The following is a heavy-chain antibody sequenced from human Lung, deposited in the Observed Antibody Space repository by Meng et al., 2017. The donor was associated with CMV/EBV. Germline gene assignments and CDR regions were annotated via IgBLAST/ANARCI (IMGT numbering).Heavy chain of an antibody. CDR1: GGSISSGDYY. CDR2: IYYSGST. V-gene: IGHV4-30-4*01. Sequence: SGGSISSGDYYWRWIRQRPGKGLEWIGYIYYSGSTYYNPSLKSRVTISVDTSKNQFSLKLSSVTAADTAVYYCARETHGSGSYYDYWGQGTLVTVSS. D-gene: IGHD3-10*01. CDR3: ARETHGSGSYYDY. J-gene: IGHJ4*02.